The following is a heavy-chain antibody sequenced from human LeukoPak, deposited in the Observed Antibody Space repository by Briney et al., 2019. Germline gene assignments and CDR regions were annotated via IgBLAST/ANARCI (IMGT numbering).Heavy chain of an antibody. V-gene: IGHV3-7*01. CDR2: IKQDGSEK. CDR1: GFTFSNYW. CDR3: ARDLGNIQLNDY. Sequence: GGSLRLSCAASGFTFSNYWMSWVRQAPGKGLEWVANIKQDGSEKYFVDSVKGRFTISRDNAKNSLYLQMNGLRAEDTAVYYCARDLGNIQLNDYWGQGTLVTVSS. D-gene: IGHD5-18*01. J-gene: IGHJ4*02.